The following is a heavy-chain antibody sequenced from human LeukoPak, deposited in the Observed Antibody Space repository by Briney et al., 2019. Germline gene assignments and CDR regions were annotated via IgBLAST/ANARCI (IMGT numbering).Heavy chain of an antibody. D-gene: IGHD3-22*01. CDR1: GGSISGYY. V-gene: IGHV4-59*01. Sequence: SETLSLTCTVSGGSISGYYWSWFRQPPGKGLEWFGWIHSRGDTEDNPSLKSRVTMSLDTSKNQISLKLYSVTAADTAVYYCVREGYDSSGYYLDSWGQGTLVTVSS. CDR3: VREGYDSSGYYLDS. J-gene: IGHJ4*02. CDR2: IHSRGDT.